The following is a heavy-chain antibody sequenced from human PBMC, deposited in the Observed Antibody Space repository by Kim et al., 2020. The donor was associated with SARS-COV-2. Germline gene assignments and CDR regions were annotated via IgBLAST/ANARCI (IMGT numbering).Heavy chain of an antibody. CDR1: GGSISSYY. CDR3: AASIHYYDSSGHYDAFAI. V-gene: IGHV4-59*13. J-gene: IGHJ3*02. CDR2: IYYSGST. D-gene: IGHD3-22*01. Sequence: SETLSLTCTLSGGSISSYYWSWIRQPPGQGLEWIGYIYYSGSTNYNPSLKSRVTISVDTSKNQFSLKLSSVTAADTAVYYCAASIHYYDSSGHYDAFAI.